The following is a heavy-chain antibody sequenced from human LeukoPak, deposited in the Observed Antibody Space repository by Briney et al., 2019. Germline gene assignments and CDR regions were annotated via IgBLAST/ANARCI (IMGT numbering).Heavy chain of an antibody. Sequence: GGSLRLSCAASGFTFSSYWMSWVRQAPGKGLEWVANIKQDGSEKYYVDSVKGRFTISRGNAKNSLYLQMNSLRAEDTAVYYCATLGGFGEDFDYWGQGTLVTVSS. CDR1: GFTFSSYW. CDR3: ATLGGFGEDFDY. J-gene: IGHJ4*02. D-gene: IGHD3-10*01. CDR2: IKQDGSEK. V-gene: IGHV3-7*01.